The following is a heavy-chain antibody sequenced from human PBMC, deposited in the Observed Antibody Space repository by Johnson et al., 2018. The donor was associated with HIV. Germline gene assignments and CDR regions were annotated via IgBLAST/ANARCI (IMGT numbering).Heavy chain of an antibody. CDR3: AREMVAAKDAFDI. J-gene: IGHJ3*02. CDR2: IRYDGSNK. Sequence: QVQLVESGGGVVQPGGSLRLSCAASGFTFSSYGMHWVRQAPGKGLEWVAFIRYDGSNKYYPDSVKGRLTISRDNFKNTLYLQMDSLRAEDTAVYFCAREMVAAKDAFDIWGQGTMVTVSS. D-gene: IGHD2-15*01. V-gene: IGHV3-30*02. CDR1: GFTFSSYG.